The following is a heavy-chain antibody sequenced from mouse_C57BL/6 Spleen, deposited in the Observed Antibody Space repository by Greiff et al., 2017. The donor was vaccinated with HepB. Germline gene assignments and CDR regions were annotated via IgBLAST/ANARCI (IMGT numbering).Heavy chain of an antibody. CDR1: GYTFTSYW. CDR2: IDPNSGGT. V-gene: IGHV1-72*01. CDR3: ARSAIPTVVATETYYFDY. Sequence: QVQLQQPGAELVKPGASVKLSCKASGYTFTSYWMHWVKQRPGRGLEWIGRIDPNSGGTKYNEKFKSKATLTVDKPSSTAYMQLSSLTSEDSAVYCCARSAIPTVVATETYYFDYWGQGTTLTVSS. D-gene: IGHD1-1*01. J-gene: IGHJ2*01.